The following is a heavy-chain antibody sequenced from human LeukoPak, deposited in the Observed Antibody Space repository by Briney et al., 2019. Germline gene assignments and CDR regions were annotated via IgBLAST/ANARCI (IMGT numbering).Heavy chain of an antibody. J-gene: IGHJ3*02. D-gene: IGHD2-2*01. CDR2: TYYRSKWYN. V-gene: IGHV6-1*01. CDR1: GDSVSSNSAA. CDR3: ARERVIVPFRKDAFDI. Sequence: SQTLSLTCAISGDSVSSNSAAWTWIRQSPSRGLEWLGRTYYRSKWYNDYAVSVKSRITINPDTSKNQFSLQLNSVTPEDTAVYYCARERVIVPFRKDAFDIWGQGTMVTVSS.